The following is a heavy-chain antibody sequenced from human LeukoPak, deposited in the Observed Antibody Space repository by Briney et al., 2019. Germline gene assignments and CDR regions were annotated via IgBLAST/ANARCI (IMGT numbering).Heavy chain of an antibody. Sequence: SVKVSCKASGGTFSSYAIIWVRQAPGQGLEWMGGIIPIFGTANYAQKFQGRVTITTDESTSTAYMELSSLRSEDTAVYYCARELEMATQKGYYYYMDVWGKGTTVTVSS. CDR3: ARELEMATQKGYYYYMDV. CDR2: IIPIFGTA. CDR1: GGTFSSYA. D-gene: IGHD5-24*01. V-gene: IGHV1-69*05. J-gene: IGHJ6*03.